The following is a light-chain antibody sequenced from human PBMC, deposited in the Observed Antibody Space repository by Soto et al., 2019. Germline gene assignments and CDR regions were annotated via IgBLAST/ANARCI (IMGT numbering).Light chain of an antibody. V-gene: IGLV1-51*01. Sequence: QAVVTQPPSVSAAPGQKVTISCSGSSSNIGNNYVSWYQQLPGTAPKLLIYDNNKRPSGIPDRFSGSKSGTSATLGITGLQTGDEADYYCCTWDSSLSAYVFGTGTKVTVL. CDR1: SSNIGNNY. J-gene: IGLJ1*01. CDR3: CTWDSSLSAYV. CDR2: DNN.